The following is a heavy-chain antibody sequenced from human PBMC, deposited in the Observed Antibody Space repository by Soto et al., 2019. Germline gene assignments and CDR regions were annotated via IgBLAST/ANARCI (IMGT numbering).Heavy chain of an antibody. J-gene: IGHJ5*02. Sequence: SETLSLTCTVSGGSISSGDYYWSWIRQPPGKGLEWIGYIYYSGSTYYNPSLKSRVTISVDTSKNQFSLKLSSVTAADTAVYYCARDEGTMVRGVSERGWFDPWGQGTLVTVSS. D-gene: IGHD3-10*01. CDR2: IYYSGST. CDR3: ARDEGTMVRGVSERGWFDP. V-gene: IGHV4-30-4*01. CDR1: GGSISSGDYY.